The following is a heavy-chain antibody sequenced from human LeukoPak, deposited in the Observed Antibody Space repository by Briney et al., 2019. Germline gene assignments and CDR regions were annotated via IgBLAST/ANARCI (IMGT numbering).Heavy chain of an antibody. CDR1: GFTFSSYS. D-gene: IGHD1-26*01. J-gene: IGHJ3*02. CDR3: ARDLVGAVTENGAFDI. CDR2: ISSSSSYI. Sequence: GGSLRLSCAASGFTFSSYSMNWVRQAPGKGLEWVSSISSSSSYIYYADSVKGRFTISRDNAKNSLYLQMNSLRAEDTAAYYCARDLVGAVTENGAFDIWGQGTMVTVSS. V-gene: IGHV3-21*01.